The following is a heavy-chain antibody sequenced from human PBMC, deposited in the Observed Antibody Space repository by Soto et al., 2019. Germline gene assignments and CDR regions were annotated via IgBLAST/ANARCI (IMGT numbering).Heavy chain of an antibody. D-gene: IGHD3-16*01. Sequence: EVQLVESGGGLVQPGGSLRLSCEASEFSFSTYWMNWVRQAPGKGLEWVANIKQDGSEKYYVDAVKGRFTISRDNAKNSVYLQMNSLRVEDTAVYYCARSRGGPGAFDIWGQGTMVTVSS. CDR3: ARSRGGPGAFDI. CDR2: IKQDGSEK. J-gene: IGHJ3*02. CDR1: EFSFSTYW. V-gene: IGHV3-7*04.